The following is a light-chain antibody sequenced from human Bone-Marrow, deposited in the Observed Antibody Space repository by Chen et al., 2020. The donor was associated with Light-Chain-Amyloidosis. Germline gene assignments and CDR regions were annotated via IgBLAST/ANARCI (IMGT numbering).Light chain of an antibody. V-gene: IGLV2-14*01. CDR3: SSYTITNTLV. Sequence: QPALTQPASVSGSPRPSITISCTGTSSDVGVDNHVSWYQQQPNKAPKLMIYKVTNRPSWFPDPISGSKSDNTASLPISGLQTEDEADYCCSSYTITNTLVFGSGTRVTVL. CDR1: SSDVGVDNH. J-gene: IGLJ1*01. CDR2: KVT.